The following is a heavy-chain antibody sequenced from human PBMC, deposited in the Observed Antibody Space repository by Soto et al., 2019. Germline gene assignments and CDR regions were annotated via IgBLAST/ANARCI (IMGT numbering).Heavy chain of an antibody. D-gene: IGHD6-19*01. CDR3: AAVAPQLAFDY. Sequence: QVQLVESGGGVVQPGRSLRLSCAASGFTFSSYGMHWVRQAPGKGLEWVAVMSYDASNTYYADSVKGRFTISRDNSKKTLYLQMNSLRGEDTAVYYCAAVAPQLAFDYWGQGTLVTVSS. CDR2: MSYDASNT. J-gene: IGHJ4*02. CDR1: GFTFSSYG. V-gene: IGHV3-30*03.